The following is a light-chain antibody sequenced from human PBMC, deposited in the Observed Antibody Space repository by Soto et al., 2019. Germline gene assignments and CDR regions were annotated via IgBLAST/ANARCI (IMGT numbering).Light chain of an antibody. CDR1: QSVSSL. CDR2: GAS. Sequence: EVVMTQSPATLSLSPGERATLSCRASQSVSSLLAWYQQKPGQAPRLLIYGASSRATGIPDRFSGSGSGTDFTLTISRLEPEDFAVYYCQQYGNSLWTFGQGTKVDIK. CDR3: QQYGNSLWT. V-gene: IGKV3-20*01. J-gene: IGKJ1*01.